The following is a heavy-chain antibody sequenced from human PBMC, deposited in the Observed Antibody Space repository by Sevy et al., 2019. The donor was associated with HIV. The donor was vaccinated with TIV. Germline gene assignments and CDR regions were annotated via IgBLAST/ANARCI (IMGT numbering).Heavy chain of an antibody. CDR1: GFNFSGST. CDR3: SSQRSIAVAGDYFDY. V-gene: IGHV3-73*01. Sequence: GGSLRLSCAASGFNFSGSTMYWVRQAPGKGLEWVGRIRRKVNIYATAYAASAKGRFTITRDDSKNTAYLQMNGRKTEDTAMYYCSSQRSIAVAGDYFDYWGQGTLVTVSS. J-gene: IGHJ4*02. D-gene: IGHD6-19*01. CDR2: IRRKVNIYAT.